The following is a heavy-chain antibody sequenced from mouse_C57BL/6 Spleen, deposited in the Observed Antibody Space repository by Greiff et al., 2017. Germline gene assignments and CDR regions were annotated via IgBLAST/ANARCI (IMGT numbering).Heavy chain of an antibody. CDR3: ARDRAMDY. V-gene: IGHV5-16*01. CDR2: INYDGSST. CDR1: GFTFSDYY. Sequence: EVKLVESEGGLVQPGSSMKLSCTASGFTFSDYYMAWVRQVPEKGLEWVANINYDGSSTYYLDSLKSRFIISRDNAKNILYLQMSSLKSEDTATYYCARDRAMDYWGQGTSVTVSS. J-gene: IGHJ4*01.